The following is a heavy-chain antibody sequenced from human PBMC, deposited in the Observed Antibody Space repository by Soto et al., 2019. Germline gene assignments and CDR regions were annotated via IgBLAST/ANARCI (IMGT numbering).Heavy chain of an antibody. CDR2: ISYDGSNK. D-gene: IGHD3-10*01. V-gene: IGHV3-30-3*01. Sequence: GGPLRLSCAASGFTFSSYAMHWVSQAPGKGLEWMAVISYDGSNKYYADSVKGRFTISRDNSKNTLYLQMNSLRAEDTAVYYCARGRFAATMVRGLAAFDIWGQGTMVTVS. J-gene: IGHJ3*02. CDR3: ARGRFAATMVRGLAAFDI. CDR1: GFTFSSYA.